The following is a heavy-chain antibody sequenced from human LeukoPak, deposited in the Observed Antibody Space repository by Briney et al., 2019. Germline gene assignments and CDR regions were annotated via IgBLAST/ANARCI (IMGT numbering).Heavy chain of an antibody. D-gene: IGHD3-10*01. CDR2: ISSTSSYI. CDR1: GFTFSTYS. CDR3: AREGGGGSGSPEGH. Sequence: GGSLRLSCAASGFTFSTYSMNWVRQAPGKGLEWVSFISSTSSYIYYADSVKGRFTISRDNAKNSLYLQMNSLRAEDTAVYYCAREGGGGSGSPEGHWGQGTLVTVSS. J-gene: IGHJ4*02. V-gene: IGHV3-21*01.